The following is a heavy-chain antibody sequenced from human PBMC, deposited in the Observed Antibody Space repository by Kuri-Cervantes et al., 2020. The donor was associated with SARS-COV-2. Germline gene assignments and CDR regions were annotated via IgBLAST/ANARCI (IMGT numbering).Heavy chain of an antibody. V-gene: IGHV3-15*07. D-gene: IGHD5-18*01. CDR3: ASGYSYGFADY. J-gene: IGHJ4*02. CDR2: IKSKTDGGTT. CDR1: GFTFSNAW. Sequence: GESLKISCAASGFTFSNAWMNWVRQAPGKGLEWVGRIKSKTDGGTTDYAAPVKGRFTISRDDSKNTLYLQMNSLRAEDTAVYYCASGYSYGFADYWGQGTLVTVSS.